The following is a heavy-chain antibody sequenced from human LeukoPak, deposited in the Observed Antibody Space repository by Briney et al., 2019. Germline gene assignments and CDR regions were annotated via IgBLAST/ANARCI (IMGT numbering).Heavy chain of an antibody. CDR1: GGTFSSYA. D-gene: IGHD2-2*01. J-gene: IGHJ6*03. CDR2: IIPIFGTA. CDR3: ARAGCSSTSCYSPYYYYYYYMDV. V-gene: IGHV1-69*06. Sequence: ASVKVSCKASGGTFSSYAISWVRQAPGQGLEWMGGIIPIFGTANYAQKFQGRVTITADKSTSTAYMELSSLRSEDTAVYYCARAGCSSTSCYSPYYYYYYYMDVWGKGTTVTVSS.